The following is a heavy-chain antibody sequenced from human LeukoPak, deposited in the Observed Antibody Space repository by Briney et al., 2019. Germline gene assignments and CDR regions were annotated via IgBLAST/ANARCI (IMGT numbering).Heavy chain of an antibody. CDR3: ARHVSAYNPHWYFDL. CDR2: IYTSGSI. V-gene: IGHV4-4*07. D-gene: IGHD5-24*01. Sequence: SETLSLTCTVSGDSLSDNYWSWIRQPAGKGLEWIGRIYTSGSINYNPSLKSRVSMSIDTSKNQLSQNLRSLTAADTAVYYCARHVSAYNPHWYFDLWGRGTLVTVSA. J-gene: IGHJ2*01. CDR1: GDSLSDNY.